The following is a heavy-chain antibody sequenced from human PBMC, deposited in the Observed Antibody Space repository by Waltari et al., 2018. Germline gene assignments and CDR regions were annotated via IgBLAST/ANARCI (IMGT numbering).Heavy chain of an antibody. Sequence: QVQLVQSGAEVKKPGASVKVSCKASGYTFTSYAMHWVRQAPGQRLEWMGWINAGNGNTKYSQRFQGRVTITRDTSASTAYMELSSLRSEDTAVYYCAIQYSSSWYAYFDYWGQGTLVTVSS. CDR3: AIQYSSSWYAYFDY. CDR1: GYTFTSYA. D-gene: IGHD6-13*01. J-gene: IGHJ4*02. CDR2: INAGNGNT. V-gene: IGHV1-3*01.